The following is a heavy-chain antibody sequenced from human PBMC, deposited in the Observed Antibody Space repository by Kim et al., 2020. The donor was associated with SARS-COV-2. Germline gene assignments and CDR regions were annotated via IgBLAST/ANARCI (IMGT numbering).Heavy chain of an antibody. D-gene: IGHD4-17*01. V-gene: IGHV1-24*01. CDR3: ATGLGNYGFFDY. Sequence: ASVKVSCKVSGYTLTELSMHWVRQAPGKGLEWMGGFDPEDGETIYAQKFQGRVTMTEDTSTDTAYMELSSLRSEDTAVYYCATGLGNYGFFDYWGQGTLVTVSS. CDR1: GYTLTELS. CDR2: FDPEDGET. J-gene: IGHJ4*02.